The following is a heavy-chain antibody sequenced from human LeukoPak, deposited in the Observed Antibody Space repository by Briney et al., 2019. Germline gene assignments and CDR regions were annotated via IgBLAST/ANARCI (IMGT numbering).Heavy chain of an antibody. CDR2: INPNSGGT. Sequence: ASVKVSCKASGYTFIAYYMHWVRQAPGQGLEWMGWINPNSGGTNYAQKFQGRVTMTRDTSISTAYMDLSRLRSDDTAVYYCARGMPADIWFDPWGQGTLVTVSS. CDR3: ARGMPADIWFDP. D-gene: IGHD2-2*01. J-gene: IGHJ5*02. V-gene: IGHV1-2*02. CDR1: GYTFIAYY.